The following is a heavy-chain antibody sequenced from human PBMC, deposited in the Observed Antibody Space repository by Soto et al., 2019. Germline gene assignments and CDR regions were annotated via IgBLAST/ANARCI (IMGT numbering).Heavy chain of an antibody. Sequence: SETLSLTCAVFGYSIISGFSWGWIRQPPGKGLQWIGTIYHSVSTFYNPSLKSRVTISVDTSKNQFSLKLRSVTAADTALYYFARVERMGWTPNFFDSLGPATLVTGFS. J-gene: IGHJ4*02. D-gene: IGHD1-1*01. CDR2: IYHSVST. CDR1: GYSIISGFS. V-gene: IGHV4-38-2*01. CDR3: ARVERMGWTPNFFDS.